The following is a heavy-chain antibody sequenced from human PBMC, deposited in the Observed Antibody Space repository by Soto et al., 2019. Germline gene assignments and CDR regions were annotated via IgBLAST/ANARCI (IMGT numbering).Heavy chain of an antibody. D-gene: IGHD3-22*01. CDR1: KFSFDDYA. V-gene: IGHV3-9*01. J-gene: IGHJ4*02. Sequence: EVHLVESGGGLVQPGRSLRLSCAASKFSFDDYAMHWVRQTPGKGLEWVSGISWNSGSIGYADSVKGRFAISRDNAKNSLYLQMNSLRPEDTALYYCAKGPKYDSSGFRLVHWGQGTLVTVSS. CDR2: ISWNSGSI. CDR3: AKGPKYDSSGFRLVH.